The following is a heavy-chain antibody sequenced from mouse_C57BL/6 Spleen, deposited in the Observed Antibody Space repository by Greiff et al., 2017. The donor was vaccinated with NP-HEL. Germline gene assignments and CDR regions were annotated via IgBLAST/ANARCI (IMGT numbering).Heavy chain of an antibody. CDR3: AGVFITTVVAEFDY. CDR2: IYPGDGDT. J-gene: IGHJ2*01. CDR1: GYAFSSSW. V-gene: IGHV1-82*01. Sequence: QVQLQQSGPELVKPGASVKISCKASGYAFSSSWMNWVKQRPGKGLEWIGRIYPGDGDTNYNEKFKSKATLTVDKSSSTAYMQLSSLTSEDAAVYYCAGVFITTVVAEFDYWGQGTTLTVAS. D-gene: IGHD1-1*01.